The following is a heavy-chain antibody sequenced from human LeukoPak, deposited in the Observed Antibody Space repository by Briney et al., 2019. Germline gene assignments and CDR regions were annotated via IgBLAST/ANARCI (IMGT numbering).Heavy chain of an antibody. CDR1: GFAFSTYW. CDR3: ASGRHDFVH. D-gene: IGHD3-16*01. J-gene: IGHJ4*01. CDR2: INLDGSEV. V-gene: IGHV3-7*01. Sequence: GGSLRLSCAASGFAFSTYWMTWVRQAPGRGLEWAANINLDGSEVHYVDSLKDRFTISRDNARNSLYLQMNSLRAEDTAVYYCASGRHDFVHWGHGTLVTVSS.